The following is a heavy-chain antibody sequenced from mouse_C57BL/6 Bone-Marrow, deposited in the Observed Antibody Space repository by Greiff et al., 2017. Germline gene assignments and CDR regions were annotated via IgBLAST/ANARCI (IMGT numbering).Heavy chain of an antibody. CDR3: ASNWDWYFDV. Sequence: QVQLKESGPGLVEPSQSLYITCTVSGFSLNSYGVDWVRQSPGKGLEWLGVIWGVGSTNYNSALKSRLSISKDNSKSQVLLKMNRLHTDDTAMYYCASNWDWYFDVWGTGTTVTVSS. V-gene: IGHV2-6*01. CDR2: IWGVGST. D-gene: IGHD4-1*01. J-gene: IGHJ1*03. CDR1: GFSLNSYG.